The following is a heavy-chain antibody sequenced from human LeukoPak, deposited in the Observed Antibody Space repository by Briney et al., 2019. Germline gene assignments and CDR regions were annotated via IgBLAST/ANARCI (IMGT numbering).Heavy chain of an antibody. CDR1: GFTFSNAW. J-gene: IGHJ4*02. V-gene: IGHV3-15*01. D-gene: IGHD3-22*01. Sequence: KTGGSLRLSCAASGFTFSNAWMSWVRQAPGKGLEWVGRIKSKTDGGTTDYAAPVKGRFTISRDDSKNTLYLQMNSLKTEDTAVYYCTTASDSSGYYHLPMVAFDYWGQGTLVTVSS. CDR3: TTASDSSGYYHLPMVAFDY. CDR2: IKSKTDGGTT.